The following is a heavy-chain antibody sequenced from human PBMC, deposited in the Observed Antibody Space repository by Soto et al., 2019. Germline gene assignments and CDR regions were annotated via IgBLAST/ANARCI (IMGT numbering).Heavy chain of an antibody. D-gene: IGHD3-10*01. CDR1: GFSLSTSGVG. CDR2: IYWDDDK. J-gene: IGHJ6*03. V-gene: IGHV2-5*02. Sequence: SGPTLVNPTQTLTLTCTFSGFSLSTSGVGVGWIRHPPGKALEWLALIYWDDDKRYSPSLKSRLTITKDTSKNQVVLTMTNMDPVDTATYYCAHRGRIWFGELPENYYYYYMDVWGKGTTVTVSS. CDR3: AHRGRIWFGELPENYYYYYMDV.